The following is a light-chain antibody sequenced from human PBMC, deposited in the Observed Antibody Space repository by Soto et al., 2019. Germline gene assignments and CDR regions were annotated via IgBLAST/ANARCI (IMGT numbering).Light chain of an antibody. CDR1: QSVTNIY. CDR3: QQYGSSPIT. CDR2: GAS. Sequence: ELALTQSPGTLSLSPGEAATLSCRASQSVTNIYLGWYQQKPGQAPSLLIYGASSRATGIPDRFSGSGSGTDFSLTICRLEPEDFAVYYCQQYGSSPITFGQGTRLEIK. J-gene: IGKJ5*01. V-gene: IGKV3-20*01.